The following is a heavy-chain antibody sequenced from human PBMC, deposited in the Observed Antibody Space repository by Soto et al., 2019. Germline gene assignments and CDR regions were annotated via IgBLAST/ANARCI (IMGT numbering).Heavy chain of an antibody. Sequence: PGGSLRLSCAASGFTFISYGIHFFRHSPGKGLEWVAVISYDGSNKYYADSVKGRFTISRDNSKNTLYLQMNSLRAEDTAVYYCAKDLGLGDQPDYWGQGTLVTVSS. CDR1: GFTFISYG. D-gene: IGHD3-16*01. V-gene: IGHV3-30*18. J-gene: IGHJ4*02. CDR2: ISYDGSNK. CDR3: AKDLGLGDQPDY.